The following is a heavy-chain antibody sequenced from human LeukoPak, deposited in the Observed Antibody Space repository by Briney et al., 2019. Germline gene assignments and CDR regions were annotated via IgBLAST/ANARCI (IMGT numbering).Heavy chain of an antibody. Sequence: SETLSLTCTVSGGSISSYYWSWIRQPAGKGMEWIGRIYPSGSTNYNPSLESRVTMSADTSKNQFSLKLSSVTAADTAVYYCARDRGNSWYFDSWGQGTLVTVSS. J-gene: IGHJ4*02. CDR1: GGSISSYY. CDR3: ARDRGNSWYFDS. CDR2: IYPSGST. D-gene: IGHD6-13*01. V-gene: IGHV4-4*07.